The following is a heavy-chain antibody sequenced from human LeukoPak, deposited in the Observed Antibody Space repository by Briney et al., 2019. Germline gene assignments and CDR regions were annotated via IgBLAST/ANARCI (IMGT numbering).Heavy chain of an antibody. V-gene: IGHV4-30-4*01. D-gene: IGHD6-13*01. J-gene: IGHJ4*02. CDR1: GGSINSNVYY. Sequence: TSETLSLTCTVSGGSINSNVYYWSWIRQPPGKGLEWIGYIYYSGSTYYSPSLKSRLIMSVDTSKNQFSLKLSFVTAADTALYYCVRGLDSSSYVDSWGQGTLVTVSS. CDR2: IYYSGST. CDR3: VRGLDSSSYVDS.